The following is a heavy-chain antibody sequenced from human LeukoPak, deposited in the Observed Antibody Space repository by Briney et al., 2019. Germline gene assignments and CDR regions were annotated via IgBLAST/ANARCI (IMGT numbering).Heavy chain of an antibody. D-gene: IGHD3-9*01. CDR1: GGTFSSYA. CDR3: AREKKVNTHYDILTGSHDAFDI. J-gene: IGHJ3*02. Sequence: SVKVSCKASGGTFSSYAISWVRQAPGQGLEWMGGIIPIFGTANYAQKFQGRVTITADESTSTAYMELSSLRSEDTAVYYCAREKKVNTHYDILTGSHDAFDIWGQGTMVTVSS. V-gene: IGHV1-69*13. CDR2: IIPIFGTA.